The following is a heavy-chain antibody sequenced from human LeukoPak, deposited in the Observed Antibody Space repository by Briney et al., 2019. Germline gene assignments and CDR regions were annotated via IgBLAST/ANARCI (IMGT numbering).Heavy chain of an antibody. Sequence: EASVKVSCKASGYTFTSYGISWVRQAPGQGLEWMGWISAYNGNTNYAQKLQGRVTMTTDTSTSTAYMELRSLRSDDTAVYYCASFVWFGDPLRLDYWGQGTLVTVSS. D-gene: IGHD3-10*01. J-gene: IGHJ4*02. V-gene: IGHV1-18*01. CDR3: ASFVWFGDPLRLDY. CDR1: GYTFTSYG. CDR2: ISAYNGNT.